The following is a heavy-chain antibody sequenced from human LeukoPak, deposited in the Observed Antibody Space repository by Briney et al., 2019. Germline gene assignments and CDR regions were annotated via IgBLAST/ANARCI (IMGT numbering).Heavy chain of an antibody. J-gene: IGHJ4*02. V-gene: IGHV4-38-2*01. Sequence: PSETLSLTCAVSGYSISSGYYWGWIRQPPGKGLEWIGSIYHSGSTYYNPSLKSRVTISVDTSKNKFSLKLSSVTAADTAVYYCARHVRYCSSTSCWYFDYWGQGTLVTVSS. CDR3: ARHVRYCSSTSCWYFDY. CDR2: IYHSGST. D-gene: IGHD2-2*01. CDR1: GYSISSGYY.